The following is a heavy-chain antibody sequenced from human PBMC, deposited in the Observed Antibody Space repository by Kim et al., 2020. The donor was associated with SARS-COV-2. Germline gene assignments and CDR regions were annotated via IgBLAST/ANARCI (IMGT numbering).Heavy chain of an antibody. J-gene: IGHJ4*02. D-gene: IGHD3-3*01. CDR3: AKGPNLSATTYYDFWSGYYLGRGEGYYFDY. V-gene: IGHV3-23*03. CDR1: GFTFSSYA. CDR2: IYSGGSST. Sequence: GGSLRLSCAASGFTFSSYAMSWVRQAPGKGLEWVSVIYSGGSSTYYADSVKGRFTISRDNSKNTLYLQMNSLRAEDTAVYYCAKGPNLSATTYYDFWSGYYLGRGEGYYFDYWGQGTLVTVSS.